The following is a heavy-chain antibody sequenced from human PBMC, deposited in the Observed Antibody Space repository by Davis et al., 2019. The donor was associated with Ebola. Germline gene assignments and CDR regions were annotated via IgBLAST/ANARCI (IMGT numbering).Heavy chain of an antibody. CDR1: GFTFSSYG. D-gene: IGHD3-3*01. Sequence: GESLKISCAASGFTFSSYGMHWVRQAPGKGLEWVAFIRYDGSNKYYADSVKGRFTISRDNSKNTLYLQMNSLRDEDTAVYYCARGGYDWGQGTLVTVSS. CDR3: ARGGYD. CDR2: IRYDGSNK. V-gene: IGHV3-30*02. J-gene: IGHJ4*02.